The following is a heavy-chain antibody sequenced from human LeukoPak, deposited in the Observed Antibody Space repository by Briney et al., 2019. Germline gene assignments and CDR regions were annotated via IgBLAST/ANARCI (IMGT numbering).Heavy chain of an antibody. D-gene: IGHD6-13*01. CDR1: GESFSGHY. CDR3: VRRSRVAMPNALNLISDF. Sequence: SETLSLTCAVYGESFSGHYWSWIRQPPGKGLEWIGEITHGGRTSYSPSLKSRATISVVPSQTQFSLELGSVTAADTAIYYCVRRSRVAMPNALNLISDFWGQGTLVTVSS. CDR2: ITHGGRT. V-gene: IGHV4-34*01. J-gene: IGHJ4*02.